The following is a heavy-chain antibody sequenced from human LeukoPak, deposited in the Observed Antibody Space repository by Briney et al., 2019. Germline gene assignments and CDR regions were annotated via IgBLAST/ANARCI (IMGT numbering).Heavy chain of an antibody. CDR1: GVSISSYY. D-gene: IGHD3-16*01. V-gene: IGHV4-4*07. CDR3: ARASRSTFSYWHLDL. CDR2: ILASGSI. J-gene: IGHJ2*01. Sequence: SETLSLTCTVSGVSISSYYWSWIRQPAGKGLEWIGRILASGSINYNPSLQSRVTMSLDTSKNQFSLKLSSVTAADTAVYYCARASRSTFSYWHLDLWGRGTLVTVSS.